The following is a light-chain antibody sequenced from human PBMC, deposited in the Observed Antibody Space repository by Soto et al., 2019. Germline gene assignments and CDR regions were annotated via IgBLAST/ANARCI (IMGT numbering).Light chain of an antibody. CDR2: DAF. CDR1: QSIGNS. CDR3: RQRYNWPLT. V-gene: IGKV3-11*01. J-gene: IGKJ4*01. Sequence: TGLTQSPATLSLSPGERATLSCKASQSIGNSLGWFQQKPGQAPRLLIDDAFNRATGIPARFTGSGSGSDFTLTLSSLEPEDFGVYYCRQRYNWPLTFGGGTKVEIK.